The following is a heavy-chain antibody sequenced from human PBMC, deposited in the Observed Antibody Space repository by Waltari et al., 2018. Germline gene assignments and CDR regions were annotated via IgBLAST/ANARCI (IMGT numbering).Heavy chain of an antibody. CDR1: GCMFSTNW. CDR2: IKEDGSEE. J-gene: IGHJ4*02. CDR3: ARDGDGFPD. D-gene: IGHD3-3*01. V-gene: IGHV3-7*01. Sequence: EVKLVDSGGGLVQPGGSLRLSCAASGCMFSTNWMSWVRQAPGKGLEWVANIKEDGSEEYYVDSVKGRFTISRDNAKTSLYLQMNSLRVEDTAVYYCARDGDGFPDWGQGSLVIVSS.